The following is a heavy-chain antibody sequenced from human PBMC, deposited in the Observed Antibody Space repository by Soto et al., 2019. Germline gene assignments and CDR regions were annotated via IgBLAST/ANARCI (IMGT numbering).Heavy chain of an antibody. D-gene: IGHD3-16*02. J-gene: IGHJ4*02. CDR1: GFSLSTNGVA. Sequence: SGPTLVKPTQTLTLTCTFSGFSLSTNGVAVGWIRQPPGKALEWLALIYWDDDKRYRPSLNSRLTVTKDTSKNQVVLTMTNMDPVDTATYYCAHGLQTRRRVKIMFGGVITSFDYWGQ. CDR2: IYWDDDK. V-gene: IGHV2-5*02. CDR3: AHGLQTRRRVKIMFGGVITSFDY.